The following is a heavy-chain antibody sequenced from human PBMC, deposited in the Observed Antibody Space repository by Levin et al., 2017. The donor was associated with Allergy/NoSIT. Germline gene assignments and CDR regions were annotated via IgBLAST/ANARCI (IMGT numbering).Heavy chain of an antibody. Sequence: GGSLRLSCAASGFTFSGSAMHWVRQASGKGLEWVGRIRSKANSYATAYAASVKGRFTISRDDSKNTAYLQMNSLKTEDTAVYYCTRPRRPLGYCSGGSCEAFDIWGQGTMVTVSS. J-gene: IGHJ3*02. D-gene: IGHD2-15*01. CDR3: TRPRRPLGYCSGGSCEAFDI. CDR2: IRSKANSYAT. CDR1: GFTFSGSA. V-gene: IGHV3-73*01.